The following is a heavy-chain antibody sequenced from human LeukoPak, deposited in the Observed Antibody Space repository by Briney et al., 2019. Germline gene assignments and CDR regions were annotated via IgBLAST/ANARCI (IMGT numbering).Heavy chain of an antibody. Sequence: GASVKASCKASGYTFTGYYMHWVRQAPGQGLEWMGWINPNSGGTNYAQKFQGRVTMTRDTSISTAYMELSRLRSDDTAVYYCAIVRLGELSPSFDYWGQGTLVTVSS. CDR2: INPNSGGT. J-gene: IGHJ4*02. CDR1: GYTFTGYY. CDR3: AIVRLGELSPSFDY. V-gene: IGHV1-2*02. D-gene: IGHD3-16*02.